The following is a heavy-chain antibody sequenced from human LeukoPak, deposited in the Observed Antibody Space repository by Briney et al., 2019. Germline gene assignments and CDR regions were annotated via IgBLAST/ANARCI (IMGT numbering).Heavy chain of an antibody. CDR1: GDSITSFN. Sequence: QASETLSLTCTVSGDSITSFNWAWIRQPAGKGLEWMGQIRASSGTNYNPFLKSRLTMSVDTSKRQISLNLASVTAADTAVYYCARDLHNLGWVDPWGQGILVIVSS. CDR3: ARDLHNLGWVDP. V-gene: IGHV4-4*07. CDR2: IRASSGT. J-gene: IGHJ5*02.